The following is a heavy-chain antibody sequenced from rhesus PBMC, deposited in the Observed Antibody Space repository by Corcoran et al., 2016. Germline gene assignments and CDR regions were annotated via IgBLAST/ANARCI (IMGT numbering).Heavy chain of an antibody. CDR1: GGSISSSNW. CDR2: ISGSSGST. CDR3: ASLDY. V-gene: IGHV4-65*01. Sequence: QVQLQESGPGLVKPSETLSLTCAVSGGSISSSNWWSWIRQPPGKGLEWIGYISGSSGSTYYNPSLQSRCTISTDTSKNQFSLKLSSVTAADTAVYYWASLDYWGQGVLVTVSS. J-gene: IGHJ4*01.